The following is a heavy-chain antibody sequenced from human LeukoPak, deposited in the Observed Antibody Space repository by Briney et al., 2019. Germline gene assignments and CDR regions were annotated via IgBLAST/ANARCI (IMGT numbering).Heavy chain of an antibody. CDR3: ASTEGNSSGWYKYFQH. J-gene: IGHJ1*01. CDR1: GGSISSYY. Sequence: SETLSLTCTVSGGSISSYYWSWIRQPPGKGLEWIGYIYYSGSTNYNPSLKSRVTISVDTSKNQFSLKLSSVTTADTAVYYCASTEGNSSGWYKYFQHWGQGTLVTVSS. D-gene: IGHD6-19*01. CDR2: IYYSGST. V-gene: IGHV4-59*01.